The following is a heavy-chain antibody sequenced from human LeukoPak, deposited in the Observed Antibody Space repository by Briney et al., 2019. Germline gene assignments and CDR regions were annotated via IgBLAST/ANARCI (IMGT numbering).Heavy chain of an antibody. J-gene: IGHJ4*02. CDR1: GYTFTGYY. V-gene: IGHV1-2*02. D-gene: IGHD3-9*01. CDR2: INPNSGGT. CDR3: AREHDILTGYSQNYPNDY. Sequence: ASVKVSCKASGYTFTGYYMHWVRQAPGQGLEWMGWINPNSGGTTSAQKLQGRVTMTTDTSTSTAYMELRSLRSDDTAVYYCAREHDILTGYSQNYPNDYWGQGTLVTVSS.